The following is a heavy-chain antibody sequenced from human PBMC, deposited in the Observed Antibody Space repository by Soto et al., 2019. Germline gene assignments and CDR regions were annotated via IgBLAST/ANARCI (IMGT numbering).Heavy chain of an antibody. CDR1: GFTFSSYG. D-gene: IGHD2-8*01. CDR3: ARNQGDCTNVVCYQDGYYYYGMDV. J-gene: IGHJ6*02. CDR2: IWYDGSNK. Sequence: QVQLVESGGGVVQPGRSLRLSCAASGFTFSSYGMHWVRQAPGKGLEWVAVIWYDGSNKYYADSVKGRFTISRDNSKNTLYLQMNRRRAEDTAAYYCARNQGDCTNVVCYQDGYYYYGMDVWGQGTTVTASS. V-gene: IGHV3-33*01.